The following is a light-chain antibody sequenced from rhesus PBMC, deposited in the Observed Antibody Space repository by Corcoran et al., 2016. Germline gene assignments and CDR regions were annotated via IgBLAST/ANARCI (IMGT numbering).Light chain of an antibody. J-gene: IGKJ1*01. V-gene: IGKV1-25*01. Sequence: DIQMTQSPSSLSASVGDTVTITCQASQGISKYLAWYQQKPGKAPKLLNYDASTLQSGVPSRFSGSGSGTEFTLTISSLQPEDFATYDCQQLNSYPRTFGQGTKVEIK. CDR2: DAS. CDR1: QGISKY. CDR3: QQLNSYPRT.